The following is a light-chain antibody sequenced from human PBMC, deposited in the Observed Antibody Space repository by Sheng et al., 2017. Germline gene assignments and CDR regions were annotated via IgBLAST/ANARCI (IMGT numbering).Light chain of an antibody. CDR1: KLGDKY. V-gene: IGLV3-1*01. CDR2: HDT. Sequence: SYELTQPPSVSVSPGQTATITCSGDKLGDKYACWYQQKPGQSPVLVIHHDTKRPSGIPERFSGSNSGNTATLTISGTQTMDEADYYCQAWDSNTAVFGGGTKLTVL. J-gene: IGLJ2*01. CDR3: QAWDSNTAV.